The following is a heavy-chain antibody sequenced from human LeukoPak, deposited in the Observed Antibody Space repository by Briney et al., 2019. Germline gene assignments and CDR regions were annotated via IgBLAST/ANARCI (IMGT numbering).Heavy chain of an antibody. J-gene: IGHJ4*02. Sequence: GGSLRLSCEPSGFPFSSYWMLWVRQAPGKGLVWVSRISGDGTIKTYADFVRGRFTISRDNTKNILYPQMNSLRVEDTAIYFCSRSQFDYWGQGVLVTVSS. CDR3: SRSQFDY. CDR2: ISGDGTIK. V-gene: IGHV3-74*03. CDR1: GFPFSSYW.